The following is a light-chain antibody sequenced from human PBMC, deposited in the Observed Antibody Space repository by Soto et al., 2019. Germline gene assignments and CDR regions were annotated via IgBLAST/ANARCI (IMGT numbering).Light chain of an antibody. CDR1: QSVRNSL. Sequence: EIVLTQSPGTMGLSPGERSTLYLMASQSVRNSLLAWYQQKPGQPPRLLISGASSRATGIPDRFSGSGSGTDFTLTISRLGPEDFALYYCQHYAHNSPITFGQGTRLEI. CDR3: QHYAHNSPIT. V-gene: IGKV3-20*01. CDR2: GAS. J-gene: IGKJ5*01.